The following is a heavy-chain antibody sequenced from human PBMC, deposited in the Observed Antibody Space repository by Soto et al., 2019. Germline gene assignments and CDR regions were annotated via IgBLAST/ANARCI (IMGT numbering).Heavy chain of an antibody. D-gene: IGHD3-3*01. CDR2: IWYDGSNK. CDR1: GSIFTGYG. J-gene: IGHJ6*03. V-gene: IGHV3-33*01. Sequence: GGSLRLSCAASGSIFTGYGMHWVRQAPGKGLEWVAVIWYDGSNKYYADSVKGRFTISRDNSKNTLYLQMNSLRAEDTAVYYSAREGGTISTRYYYYMDVWGKGTTVTVSS. CDR3: AREGGTISTRYYYYMDV.